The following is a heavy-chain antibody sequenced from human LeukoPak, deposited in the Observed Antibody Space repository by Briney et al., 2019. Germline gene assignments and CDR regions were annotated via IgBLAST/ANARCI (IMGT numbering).Heavy chain of an antibody. CDR3: AKDLKPAAGPFDY. D-gene: IGHD6-13*01. J-gene: IGHJ4*02. CDR2: ISGRGGRT. CDR1: GFTFSSYA. V-gene: IGHV3-23*01. Sequence: GGSLRLSRAASGFTFSSYAITWVRQAPGKGLEWVSGISGRGGRTYYAGSVKGRFTISRDNSKNTLYLQMNSLRAEDTAVYYCAKDLKPAAGPFDYWGQGTLVTVSS.